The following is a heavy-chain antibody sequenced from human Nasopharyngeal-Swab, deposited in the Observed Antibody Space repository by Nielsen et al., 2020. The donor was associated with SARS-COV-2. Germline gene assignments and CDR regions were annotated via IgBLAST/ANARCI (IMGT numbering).Heavy chain of an antibody. CDR2: IRSKGNTYAT. CDR1: GFTFSDSA. CDR3: TRCGGGCYSGIDY. J-gene: IGHJ4*02. D-gene: IGHD2-15*01. V-gene: IGHV3-73*01. Sequence: GESLKISCAASGFTFSDSAIHLVRQASGKGLEWVGRIRSKGNTYATAYAASVKGRFILFRDEPTNTAYLQMNSLKTEDTAMYYCTRCGGGCYSGIDYWGQGTLVTVSS.